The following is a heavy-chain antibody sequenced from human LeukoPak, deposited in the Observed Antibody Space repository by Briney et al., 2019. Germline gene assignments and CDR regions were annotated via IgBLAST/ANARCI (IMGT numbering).Heavy chain of an antibody. CDR3: ASHISTRIAAAGSGDY. J-gene: IGHJ4*02. CDR2: ISSSGSTI. Sequence: GGSLRLSCAASGFTFSSYSMNWVRQAPGKGLEWVSYISSSGSTIYYADSVKGRFTISRDNAKISLYLQMNSLRAEDTAVYYCASHISTRIAAAGSGDYWGQGTLVTVSS. CDR1: GFTFSSYS. V-gene: IGHV3-48*04. D-gene: IGHD6-13*01.